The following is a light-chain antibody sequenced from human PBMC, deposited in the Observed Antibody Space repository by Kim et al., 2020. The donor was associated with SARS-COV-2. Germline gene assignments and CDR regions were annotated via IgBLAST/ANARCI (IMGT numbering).Light chain of an antibody. CDR3: SSYTSSNTLV. V-gene: IGLV2-14*03. J-gene: IGLJ3*02. CDR1: SSDVGGYNY. Sequence: QSALTQPASVSGSPGQSITISCTGTSSDVGGYNYVSWYQQHPGKAPQLMIYDVSNRPSGVSNRFSGSKSGNTASLTISGLQAEDEADYSCSSYTSSNTLVFGGGTQLTVL. CDR2: DVS.